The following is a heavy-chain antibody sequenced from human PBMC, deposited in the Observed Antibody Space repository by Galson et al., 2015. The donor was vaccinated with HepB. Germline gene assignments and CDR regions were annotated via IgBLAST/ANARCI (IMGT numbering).Heavy chain of an antibody. D-gene: IGHD3-10*01. J-gene: IGHJ4*02. V-gene: IGHV3-30*02. Sequence: SLRLSCAASGFTFSSYAMSWVRQAPGKGLEWVAFIRFDGSNKYYADSVKGRFCISRDNSKNTLYLQMNSLRPEDTAVYYCAKDPFYFGSGIYYNEHFDYWGQGTLVTVSS. CDR3: AKDPFYFGSGIYYNEHFDY. CDR2: IRFDGSNK. CDR1: GFTFSSYA.